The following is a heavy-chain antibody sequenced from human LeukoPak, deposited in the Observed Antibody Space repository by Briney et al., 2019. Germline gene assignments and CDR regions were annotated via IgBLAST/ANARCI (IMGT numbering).Heavy chain of an antibody. Sequence: PGGSLRLSCAASGFTFSSNYMSWVRQAPGKGLEWVSGIYSGGSRKYSEYVKGRFTISRDNSKNTLYLQMNSLRAEDTAVYYCARPYRHPGAFDIWGQGTMVTVSS. V-gene: IGHV3-53*01. CDR3: ARPYRHPGAFDI. J-gene: IGHJ3*02. CDR2: IYSGGSR. D-gene: IGHD3-16*02. CDR1: GFTFSSNY.